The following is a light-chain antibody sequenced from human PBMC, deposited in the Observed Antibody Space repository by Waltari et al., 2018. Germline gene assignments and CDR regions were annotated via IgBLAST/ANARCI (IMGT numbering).Light chain of an antibody. Sequence: QSALTQPASVSGSPEQSIAISCTGPRSDVGGYNFVSWYQQHTGKAPKLIIYYVNERPSGVSDRFSASKSGNTASLTISGLQAEDEADYYCSSYTTSYTWVFGGGTKLTVL. CDR2: YVN. V-gene: IGLV2-14*03. J-gene: IGLJ3*02. CDR3: SSYTTSYTWV. CDR1: RSDVGGYNF.